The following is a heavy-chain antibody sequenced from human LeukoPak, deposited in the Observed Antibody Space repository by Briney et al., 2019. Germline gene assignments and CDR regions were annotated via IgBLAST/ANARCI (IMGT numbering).Heavy chain of an antibody. V-gene: IGHV1-2*02. D-gene: IGHD2-2*01. Sequence: ASVKVSCKASGYTFIAYYMHWVRQAPGQGLEWMGWINPNSGGTNYAQKFQGRVTMTRDTSISTAYMDLSRLRSDDTAVYYCARGRIVVVPAAMFDPWGQGTLVTVSS. J-gene: IGHJ5*02. CDR3: ARGRIVVVPAAMFDP. CDR1: GYTFIAYY. CDR2: INPNSGGT.